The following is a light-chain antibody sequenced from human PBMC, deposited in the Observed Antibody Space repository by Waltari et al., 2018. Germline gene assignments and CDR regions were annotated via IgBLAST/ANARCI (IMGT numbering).Light chain of an antibody. V-gene: IGLV3-1*01. Sequence: SYELTQPPSVSVSPGQTATITCSGDKLGEKYACWYQQKPGQSPLLVIYQGSQRPSGIPERFSGSNSGNTATLTISGTQAMDEADYYCQAWDSSTAIFGGGTKLTVL. CDR2: QGS. CDR1: KLGEKY. J-gene: IGLJ2*01. CDR3: QAWDSSTAI.